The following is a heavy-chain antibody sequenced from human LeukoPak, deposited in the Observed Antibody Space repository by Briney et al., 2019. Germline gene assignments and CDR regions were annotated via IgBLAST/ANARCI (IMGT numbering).Heavy chain of an antibody. J-gene: IGHJ4*02. D-gene: IGHD2-21*02. CDR1: GYTFTSYG. V-gene: IGHV1-18*01. CDR3: ARDVVEYCGGDCYSGNHEPFDY. Sequence: GASVKVSCKASGYTFTSYGISWVRQAPGQGLEWMGWISAYNGNTNYARKLQGRVTMTTDTSTSTAYMELRSLRSDDTAVYYCARDVVEYCGGDCYSGNHEPFDYWGQGTLVTVSS. CDR2: ISAYNGNT.